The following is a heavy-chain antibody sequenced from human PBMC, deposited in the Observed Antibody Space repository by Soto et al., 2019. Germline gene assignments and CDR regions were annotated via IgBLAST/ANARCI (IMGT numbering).Heavy chain of an antibody. CDR1: GYTFTSYG. Sequence: VASVKVSCKASGYTFTSYGISWVRQAPGQGLEWMGWISAYNGNTNYAQKLQGRVTMTTDTSTSTAYMELRSLRSDDTAVYYCAREIDSSGWAGWFDPWGQGTLVTVSS. CDR3: AREIDSSGWAGWFDP. V-gene: IGHV1-18*01. J-gene: IGHJ5*02. D-gene: IGHD6-19*01. CDR2: ISAYNGNT.